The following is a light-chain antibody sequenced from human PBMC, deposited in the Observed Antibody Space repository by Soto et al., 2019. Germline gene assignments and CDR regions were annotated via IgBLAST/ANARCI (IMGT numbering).Light chain of an antibody. V-gene: IGLV2-14*01. CDR3: SSYTISSTYV. Sequence: QSALTQPASVSGSPGQSITISCTGTSGDVGAYNYVSWYQQHPGKAPKLMIYDVTNRPSGASNRFSGSKSGNTASLTISGLQAEDEADYYCSSYTISSTYVFGTGTKLTVL. CDR1: SGDVGAYNY. CDR2: DVT. J-gene: IGLJ1*01.